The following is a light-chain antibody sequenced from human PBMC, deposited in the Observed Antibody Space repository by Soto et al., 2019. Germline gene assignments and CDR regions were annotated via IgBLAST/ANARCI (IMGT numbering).Light chain of an antibody. CDR1: QSIGKH. CDR3: QQGYTSSIT. CDR2: SVS. V-gene: IGKV1-39*01. Sequence: DIQMTQSPSSPSASVGDRVTITCRASQSIGKHLNWYQQKPGKAPKFLIYSVSTLQSGVPSRFSGSGSGTDFTLTINSLQPADFATYYCQQGYTSSITFGQGTRLEIK. J-gene: IGKJ5*01.